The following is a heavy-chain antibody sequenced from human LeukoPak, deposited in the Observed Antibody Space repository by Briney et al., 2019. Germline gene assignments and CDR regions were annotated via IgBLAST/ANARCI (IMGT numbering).Heavy chain of an antibody. Sequence: SETLSLTCAVSGGSISSGGYYWSWIRQPPGKGLEWIGYIYYSGSTNYNPSLKSRVTISVDTSKNQISLKLSSVTAADTAVYFCARSQGGYNYGYYFDHWGQGILVTVSS. D-gene: IGHD5-18*01. V-gene: IGHV4-61*08. CDR3: ARSQGGYNYGYYFDH. CDR2: IYYSGST. CDR1: GGSISSGGYY. J-gene: IGHJ4*02.